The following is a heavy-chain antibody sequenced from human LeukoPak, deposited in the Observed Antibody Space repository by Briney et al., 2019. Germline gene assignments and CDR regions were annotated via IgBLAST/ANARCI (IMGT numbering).Heavy chain of an antibody. J-gene: IGHJ1*01. Sequence: PGRSLRLSCAASGFTFSSYGMHWVRQAPGKGLEWVAVISYDGSNKYYADSVKGRFTISRDNSKNTLYLQMNSLRAEDTAVYYCAKDDDSSGYYYPEYFQHWGQGTLVTVSS. CDR2: ISYDGSNK. D-gene: IGHD3-22*01. CDR1: GFTFSSYG. V-gene: IGHV3-30*18. CDR3: AKDDDSSGYYYPEYFQH.